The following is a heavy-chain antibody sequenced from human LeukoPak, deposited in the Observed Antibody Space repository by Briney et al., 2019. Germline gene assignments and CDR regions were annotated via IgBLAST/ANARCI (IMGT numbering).Heavy chain of an antibody. CDR1: GFTFSSYS. Sequence: PGGSLRLSCAASGFTFSSYSMNWVRQAPGKGLEWVSFISSSTSYISYADSVKGRFTISRDNAKSSLWLQMNSLRAEDTAVYYCARATNGRFDMWGQGTMVTVSS. J-gene: IGHJ3*02. CDR3: ARATNGRFDM. CDR2: ISSSTSYI. V-gene: IGHV3-21*01. D-gene: IGHD2-8*01.